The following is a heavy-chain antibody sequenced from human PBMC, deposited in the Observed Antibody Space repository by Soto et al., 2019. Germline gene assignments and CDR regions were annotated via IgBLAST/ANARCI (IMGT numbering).Heavy chain of an antibody. CDR1: GCRFRSHA. J-gene: IGHJ6*02. CDR2: ISASGTDT. Sequence: GGSLRLSCAASGCRFRSHAMHWVRQAPGKGLEWVAGISASGTDTFYGDSVKGRFTVSRDNSDNTVSLLLRALTTDDTATYYCLKNTDLRGQGTAVTVSS. V-gene: IGHV3-23*01. CDR3: LKNTDL.